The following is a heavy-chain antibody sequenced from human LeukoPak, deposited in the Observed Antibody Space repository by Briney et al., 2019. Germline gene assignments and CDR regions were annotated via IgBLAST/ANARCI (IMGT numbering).Heavy chain of an antibody. D-gene: IGHD1-26*01. J-gene: IGHJ4*02. V-gene: IGHV4-30-2*01. CDR3: ARDRDSGSYQY. CDR1: GGSISSGGYY. Sequence: PSQTLSLTCTVSGGSISSGGYYWSWIRQPPGKGLEWIGYIYHSGSTYYNPSLKSRVTISVDRSKNQFSLKLSSVTAADTAVYYCARDRDSGSYQYWGQGTLVTVSS. CDR2: IYHSGST.